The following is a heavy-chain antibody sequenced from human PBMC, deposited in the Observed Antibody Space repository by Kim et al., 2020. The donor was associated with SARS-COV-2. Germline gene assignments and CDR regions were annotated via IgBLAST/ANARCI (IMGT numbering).Heavy chain of an antibody. CDR2: ISGSSTFT. CDR1: EFSFSDYY. J-gene: IGHJ6*02. Sequence: GGSLRLSCAASEFSFSDYYMSWVRQAPGKGLEWHSYISGSSTFTKYADSVNGRFTISRDNAKNSVYLQMSSLRAEDTAVYYCARDRIYPRSRGRDFYYYGMDVWGHGTTVTVSS. D-gene: IGHD3-16*02. V-gene: IGHV3-11*05. CDR3: ARDRIYPRSRGRDFYYYGMDV.